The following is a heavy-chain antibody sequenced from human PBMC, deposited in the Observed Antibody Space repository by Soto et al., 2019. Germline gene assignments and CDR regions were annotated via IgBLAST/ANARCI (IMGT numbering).Heavy chain of an antibody. J-gene: IGHJ4*02. Sequence: QVQLQQWGAGLLKPSETLSLTCAVYGRSFSGYYWSWIRQPPGKGLEWIGEIDHSGNTNYNPSLKSRVTISVDTSKNQFSLKLTSVTAADTAVYYCAPGGTRLGVGYWGQGTLVTVSS. CDR1: GRSFSGYY. V-gene: IGHV4-34*01. CDR3: APGGTRLGVGY. CDR2: IDHSGNT. D-gene: IGHD3-3*01.